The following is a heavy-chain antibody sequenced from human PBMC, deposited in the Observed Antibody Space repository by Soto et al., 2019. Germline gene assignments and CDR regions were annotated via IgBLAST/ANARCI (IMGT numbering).Heavy chain of an antibody. Sequence: SDTLPVTWTVSGGSISSSSYYWGWIRQPPGKGLEWIGSIYYSGSTYYNPSLKSRVTISVDTSKNQFSLKLSSVTAADTAVYYCARHDGGATNATIGYCDSSSQGSPVTVSS. CDR2: IYYSGST. CDR1: GGSISSSSYY. CDR3: ARHDGGATNATIGYCDS. D-gene: IGHD2-15*01. V-gene: IGHV4-39*01. J-gene: IGHJ4*02.